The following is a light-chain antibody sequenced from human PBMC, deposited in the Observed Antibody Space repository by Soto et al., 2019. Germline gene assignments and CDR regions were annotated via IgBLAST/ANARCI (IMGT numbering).Light chain of an antibody. CDR2: GAS. J-gene: IGKJ1*01. CDR1: QSVSSSY. Sequence: EIVLTQSPGTLSLSPGERATISCRASQSVSSSYLAWYQQKPGQAPRLLIYGASSRATGIPDRFSGSGSGTDFTLTISRLEPEDFAVYYCQQYGSSWWTFGQGTKV. V-gene: IGKV3-20*01. CDR3: QQYGSSWWT.